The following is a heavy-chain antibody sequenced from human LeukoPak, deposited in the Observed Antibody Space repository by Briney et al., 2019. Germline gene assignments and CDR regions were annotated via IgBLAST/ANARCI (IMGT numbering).Heavy chain of an antibody. CDR2: ISSDGSTK. CDR3: ARGGIAPAGLRFDY. V-gene: IGHV3-30-3*01. D-gene: IGHD6-13*01. CDR1: GFPFSSYA. J-gene: IGHJ4*02. Sequence: PGRSLRLSCAASGFPFSSYAMHWVRQAPGKGLEWVAVISSDGSTKYNADSVKGRFTISRDNSKNTLFLQMNSLRAEDTALYNCARGGIAPAGLRFDYWGQGTLVTVSS.